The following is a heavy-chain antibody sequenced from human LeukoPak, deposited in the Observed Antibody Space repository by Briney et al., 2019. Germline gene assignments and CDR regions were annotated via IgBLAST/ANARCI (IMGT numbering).Heavy chain of an antibody. CDR2: IIPIFGTA. Sequence: SVRVSCKASGGTFSSYAISWVRQAPGQGLEWMGGIIPIFGTANYAQKFQGRVTITADESTSTAYMELSSLRSEDTAVYYCARDAYRGFDPWGQGTLVTVSS. V-gene: IGHV1-69*13. J-gene: IGHJ5*02. D-gene: IGHD3-10*01. CDR1: GGTFSSYA. CDR3: ARDAYRGFDP.